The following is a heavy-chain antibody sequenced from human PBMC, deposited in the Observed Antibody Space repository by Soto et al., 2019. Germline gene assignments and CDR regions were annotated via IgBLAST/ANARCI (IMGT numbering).Heavy chain of an antibody. CDR1: GFTFSSYA. Sequence: EVQLLESGGGLVQPGGSLRLSCAASGFTFSSYAMSWVRQAPGKGLEWVSAISGSGGSTYYADSVKGRFTISRDNSKNTLYLQMNSLRAEDTAVYYCASTEGDYIWGSYRYTYFDYWGQGTLVTVSS. D-gene: IGHD3-16*02. CDR2: ISGSGGST. V-gene: IGHV3-23*01. J-gene: IGHJ4*02. CDR3: ASTEGDYIWGSYRYTYFDY.